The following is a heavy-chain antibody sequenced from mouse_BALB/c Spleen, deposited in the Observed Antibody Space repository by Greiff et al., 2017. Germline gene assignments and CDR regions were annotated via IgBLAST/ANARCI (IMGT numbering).Heavy chain of an antibody. CDR1: GFSLTSYG. CDR3: ASLSGSEDYFDY. CDR2: IWAGGST. V-gene: IGHV2-9*02. J-gene: IGHJ2*01. Sequence: QVQLKESGPGLVAPSQSLSITCTVSGFSLTSYGVHWVRQPPGKGLEWLGVIWAGGSTNYNSALMSRLSISKDNSKSQVFLKMNSLQTDDTAMYYCASLSGSEDYFDYWGQGTTLTVSS. D-gene: IGHD2-2*01.